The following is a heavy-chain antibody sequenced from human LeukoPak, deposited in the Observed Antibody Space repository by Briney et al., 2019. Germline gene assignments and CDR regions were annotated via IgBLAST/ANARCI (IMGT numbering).Heavy chain of an antibody. CDR1: GFTFSSYD. Sequence: GGSLRLSCAASGFTFSSYDIHWVRQATGKGLEWVSAIGTAGDTYYPGSVRGRFTISRENAKNSLYLQMNSLRAGDTVVYYCARDLAIAAAGEYWGQGTLVTVSS. J-gene: IGHJ4*02. CDR3: ARDLAIAAAGEY. CDR2: IGTAGDT. D-gene: IGHD6-13*01. V-gene: IGHV3-13*01.